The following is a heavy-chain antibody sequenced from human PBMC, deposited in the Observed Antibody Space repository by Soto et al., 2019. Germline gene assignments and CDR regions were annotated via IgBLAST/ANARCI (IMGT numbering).Heavy chain of an antibody. Sequence: SETLSLTCAVSGYSISSGYYWGWLRQPPGKGLEWFGSIYHGGSTYYNPSLNSRVTLSIDMTNNHVSLILNSVTAADTAVYYCARVGPWVPYYYDSSPYTFENWFDPWGQGTLVTVSS. CDR2: IYHGGST. CDR1: GYSISSGYY. CDR3: ARVGPWVPYYYDSSPYTFENWFDP. J-gene: IGHJ5*02. V-gene: IGHV4-38-2*01. D-gene: IGHD3-22*01.